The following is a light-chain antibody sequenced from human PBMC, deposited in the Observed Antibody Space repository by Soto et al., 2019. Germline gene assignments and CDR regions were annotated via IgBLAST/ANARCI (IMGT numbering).Light chain of an antibody. V-gene: IGLV1-51*02. Sequence: QSVLTQPPSVSAAPGQKVTISCSGSSVNIGNNYVSWFQHLPETAPKLLIYENDLRPPGIPDRFSGSKSGTSATLDITGLQTGDEADYYCGAWDNSLSAGVFGGGTKVTVL. CDR1: SVNIGNNY. CDR2: END. J-gene: IGLJ3*02. CDR3: GAWDNSLSAGV.